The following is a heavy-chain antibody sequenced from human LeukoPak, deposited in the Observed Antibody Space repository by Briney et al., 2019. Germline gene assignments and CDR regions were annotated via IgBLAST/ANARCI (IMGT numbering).Heavy chain of an antibody. D-gene: IGHD1-26*01. CDR1: GYTFTSYY. CDR3: ARGGGTTPPYYYYGMDV. J-gene: IGHJ6*02. V-gene: IGHV1-46*01. Sequence: VASVKVSCKASGYTFTSYYMHWVRQAPGQGLEWMGIINPSGGSTSYAQKFQGRVTVTRDTSTSTVYMELSSLRSEDTAVYYCARGGGTTPPYYYYGMDVWGQGTTVTVSS. CDR2: INPSGGST.